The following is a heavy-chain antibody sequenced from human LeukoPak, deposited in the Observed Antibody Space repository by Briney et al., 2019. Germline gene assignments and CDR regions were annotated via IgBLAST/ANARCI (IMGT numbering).Heavy chain of an antibody. CDR1: GFTFSTYN. CDR3: ARGSGVHV. D-gene: IGHD3-10*01. V-gene: IGHV3-48*03. Sequence: GGSLRLSCVGSGFTFSTYNMNWFRQAPGEGLEWVSYIDKAGGSIYYAHSVKGRFTISRDNAKNSLYLQMNNLGVDDTGVYYCARGSGVHVWGQGTLVLVSS. J-gene: IGHJ4*02. CDR2: IDKAGGSI.